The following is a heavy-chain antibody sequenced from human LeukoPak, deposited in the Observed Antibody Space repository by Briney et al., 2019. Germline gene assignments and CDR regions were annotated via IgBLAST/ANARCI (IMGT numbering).Heavy chain of an antibody. J-gene: IGHJ5*02. V-gene: IGHV1-2*04. Sequence: ASVKVSCKASGYTFTGYYMHWVRQAPGQGLEWMGWINPNSGGTNYAQKFQGWVTMTRDTSISTAYMELSRLRSDDTAVYYCARTRFGELFGSFDPWGQGTLVTVSS. D-gene: IGHD3-10*01. CDR1: GYTFTGYY. CDR2: INPNSGGT. CDR3: ARTRFGELFGSFDP.